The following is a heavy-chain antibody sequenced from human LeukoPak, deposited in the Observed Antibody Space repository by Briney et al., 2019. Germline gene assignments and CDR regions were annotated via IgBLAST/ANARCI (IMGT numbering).Heavy chain of an antibody. Sequence: GASVTVSCTASGGTFSSYAISWVRQAPGQGLEWMGGIIPIFGTANYAQKFQGRVTITADESTSTAYMELSSLRSEDTAVYYCARDSRGSYLGRDYWGQGTLVTVSS. CDR2: IIPIFGTA. CDR3: ARDSRGSYLGRDY. V-gene: IGHV1-69*13. CDR1: GGTFSSYA. D-gene: IGHD1-26*01. J-gene: IGHJ4*02.